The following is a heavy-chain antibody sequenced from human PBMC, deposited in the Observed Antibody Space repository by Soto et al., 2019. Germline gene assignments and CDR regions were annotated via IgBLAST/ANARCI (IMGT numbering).Heavy chain of an antibody. CDR1: GDSISSDKW. CDR3: ARGETQQQRDY. D-gene: IGHD6-13*01. Sequence: SETLSVTCAVSGDSISSDKWWSWIRQPPGKGLQWIGEIYHSGSTKYNPSLKSRVIISVDKSENQFSLKLSSVTDADTAVYYCARGETQQQRDYWGQGTLVTVS. CDR2: IYHSGST. J-gene: IGHJ4*02. V-gene: IGHV4-4*02.